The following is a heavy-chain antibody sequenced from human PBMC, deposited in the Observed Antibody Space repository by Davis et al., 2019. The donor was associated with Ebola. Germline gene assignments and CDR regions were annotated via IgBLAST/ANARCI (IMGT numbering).Heavy chain of an antibody. CDR3: ARGRNGGWDFDY. D-gene: IGHD3-16*01. CDR2: ISAYNDHT. Sequence: ASVKVTCKASVYIFISHGMSWVRQTPGPGLDWRAWISAYNDHTNYAQKFQGRLTLTTDTSTSTVYMELRSMISEDTAEYYCARGRNGGWDFDYWGQGTRVTVSS. J-gene: IGHJ4*02. V-gene: IGHV1-18*01. CDR1: VYIFISHG.